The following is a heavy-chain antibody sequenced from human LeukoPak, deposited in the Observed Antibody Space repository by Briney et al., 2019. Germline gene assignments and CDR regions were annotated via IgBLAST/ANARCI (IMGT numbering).Heavy chain of an antibody. J-gene: IGHJ4*02. CDR2: ISYDGIIK. CDR1: GFTFSSYI. D-gene: IGHD2-2*01. V-gene: IGHV3-30-3*01. Sequence: GGSLRLSCTASGFTFSSYIMHWVRQAPGKGLEWVAVISYDGIIKYYAAAVKGRFTISRDNSKNTLYLQMNSLRAEDTAVYYCVKGSAASLPYYFDYWGQGTLVTVSS. CDR3: VKGSAASLPYYFDY.